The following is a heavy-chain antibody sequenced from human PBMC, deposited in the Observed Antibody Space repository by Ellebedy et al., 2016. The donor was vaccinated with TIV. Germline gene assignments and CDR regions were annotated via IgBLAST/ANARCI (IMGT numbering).Heavy chain of an antibody. D-gene: IGHD6-13*01. J-gene: IGHJ5*02. CDR3: ARGRELATNDNWFDP. CDR2: NSAYNGNT. V-gene: IGHV1-18*01. Sequence: AASVKVSCKASGYTFTSSGISWVRQAPGQGLEWMGWNSAYNGNTNYAQKLQGRVTMTTDTSTSIAYMELRSLRSDYTAVYYCARGRELATNDNWFDPWGQGTLVTVSS. CDR1: GYTFTSSG.